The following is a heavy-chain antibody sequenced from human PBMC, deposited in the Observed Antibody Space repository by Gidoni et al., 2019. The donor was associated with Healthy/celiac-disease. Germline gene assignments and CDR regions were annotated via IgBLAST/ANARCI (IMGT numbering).Heavy chain of an antibody. Sequence: QVQLQESGPGLVKPSETLSLTCTVSGGSISRYYWSWIRQPPGKGLEWCGYIFYSGCTNYNPSLKSRVTISVDTSKNQFSLKLSSVTAADTAVYYCARLTAYGDYVGEFDPWGQGTLVTVSS. V-gene: IGHV4-59*01. CDR1: GGSISRYY. J-gene: IGHJ5*02. CDR3: ARLTAYGDYVGEFDP. D-gene: IGHD4-17*01. CDR2: IFYSGCT.